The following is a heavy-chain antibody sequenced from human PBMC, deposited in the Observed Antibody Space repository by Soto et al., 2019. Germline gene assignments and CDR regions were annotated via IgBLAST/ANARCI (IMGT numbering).Heavy chain of an antibody. CDR1: GFTFSNSA. D-gene: IGHD2-21*01. CDR3: AKVRVGIDVDFDY. J-gene: IGHJ4*02. CDR2: IRDSDSGGST. V-gene: IGHV3-23*01. Sequence: VHLLESGGGLVQPGGSLRLSCAASGFTFSNSAMTWVRQAPAKGLEWVSTIRDSDSGGSTFYADSVKGRFTISRDDSKNTLYLQMSSLRAEDTAMYYCAKVRVGIDVDFDYWGQGALVTVSS.